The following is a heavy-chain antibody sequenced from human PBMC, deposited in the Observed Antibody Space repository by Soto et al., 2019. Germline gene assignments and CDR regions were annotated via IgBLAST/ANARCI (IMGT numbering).Heavy chain of an antibody. Sequence: QITLKESGPAVVKPTQTLTLTCTFSGFSLSTGGVLVGWVRQPPGEALEWLAFIFGDGDDRYSSSLTHRFTIAKDSSANHVVLRLANVDLVDSGTYYCVHGSYTRGQYDAFDVWGQGTLVTVSS. CDR3: VHGSYTRGQYDAFDV. V-gene: IGHV2-5*02. J-gene: IGHJ3*01. CDR1: GFSLSTGGVL. D-gene: IGHD6-19*01. CDR2: IFGDGDD.